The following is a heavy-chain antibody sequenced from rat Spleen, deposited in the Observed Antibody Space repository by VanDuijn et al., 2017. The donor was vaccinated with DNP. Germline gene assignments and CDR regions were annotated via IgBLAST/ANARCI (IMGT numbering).Heavy chain of an antibody. D-gene: IGHD1-11*01. CDR1: GFTFSNYY. V-gene: IGHV5-25*01. Sequence: EVQLVESGGGLVQPGRSMKLSCAASGFTFSNYYMAWVRQAPTKGLEWVASISPGGGNTYNRDPVKGRFTISRDNAKSTLYLQMDSLRSEDTAIYYCAKGPNYGGWSDYFDYWGQGVMVTVSS. CDR2: ISPGGGNT. J-gene: IGHJ2*01. CDR3: AKGPNYGGWSDYFDY.